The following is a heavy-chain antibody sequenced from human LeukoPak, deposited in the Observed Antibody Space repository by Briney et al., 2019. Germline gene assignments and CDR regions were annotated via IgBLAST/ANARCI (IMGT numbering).Heavy chain of an antibody. V-gene: IGHV4-31*03. D-gene: IGHD6-13*01. CDR2: IYYSGST. CDR3: AREAYPNPWGSSSSYYFDY. CDR1: GGSISSGGHY. J-gene: IGHJ4*02. Sequence: SQTLSLTCTVSGGSISSGGHYWSWIRQHPGKGLEWIGYIYYSGSTNYNPSLKSRVTISVDTSKNQFSLKLSSVTAADTAVYYCAREAYPNPWGSSSSYYFDYWGQGTLVTVSS.